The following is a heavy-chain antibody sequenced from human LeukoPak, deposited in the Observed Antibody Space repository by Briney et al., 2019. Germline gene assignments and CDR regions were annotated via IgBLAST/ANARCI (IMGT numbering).Heavy chain of an antibody. CDR2: IKQDGSEE. V-gene: IGHV3-7*03. CDR1: GFTISSYW. CDR3: ARRYFDY. Sequence: GSLRLSCVASGFTISSYWMHWVRQAPGKGLGWVANIKQDGSEEYYVDSVKGRFTISRDNAKNSLYLQMNSLRAEDTAVYYCARRYFDYWGQGILVTVSS. J-gene: IGHJ4*02.